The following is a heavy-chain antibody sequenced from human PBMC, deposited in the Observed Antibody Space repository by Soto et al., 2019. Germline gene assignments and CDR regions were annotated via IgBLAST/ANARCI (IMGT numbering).Heavy chain of an antibody. D-gene: IGHD5-18*01. CDR3: AKVFGSYGPQMYYFDY. Sequence: GSLRLSCAASGFTFRNYAMSWVRQAPGKGLEWVSAISGSGGSAYYADSVKGRFTISRDNSKNTLYLQMNSLRAEDTAVYYCAKVFGSYGPQMYYFDYWGQGTLVTVSS. CDR2: ISGSGGSA. J-gene: IGHJ4*02. V-gene: IGHV3-23*01. CDR1: GFTFRNYA.